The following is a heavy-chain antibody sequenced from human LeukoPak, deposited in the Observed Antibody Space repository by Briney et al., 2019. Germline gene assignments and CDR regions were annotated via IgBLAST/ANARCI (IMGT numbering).Heavy chain of an antibody. CDR2: ISSSSYI. D-gene: IGHD6-6*01. CDR3: ARNPHGSSNY. CDR1: GFTFSSYA. J-gene: IGHJ4*02. Sequence: PGGSLRLSCAASGFTFSSYAMSWVRQAPGKGLEWVSSISSSSYIYYADSVKGRFTISRDNAKNSLYLQMNSLRAEDTAVYYCARNPHGSSNYWGQGTLVTVSS. V-gene: IGHV3-21*01.